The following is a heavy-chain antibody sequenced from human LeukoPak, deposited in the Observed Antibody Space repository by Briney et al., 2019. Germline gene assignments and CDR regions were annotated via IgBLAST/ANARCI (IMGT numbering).Heavy chain of an antibody. CDR1: GFTFSSYA. J-gene: IGHJ1*01. CDR3: AKVPRYCSGGSCYGGYFQH. V-gene: IGHV3-23*01. CDR2: ISGSGGNT. D-gene: IGHD2-15*01. Sequence: GGSLRLSCAASGFTFSSYAMSWVRQAPGKGLEWVSAISGSGGNTYYADSGKGRFTISRDNSKNTLYLQMNNLRAEDTAIYYCAKVPRYCSGGSCYGGYFQHWGQGTLVTVSS.